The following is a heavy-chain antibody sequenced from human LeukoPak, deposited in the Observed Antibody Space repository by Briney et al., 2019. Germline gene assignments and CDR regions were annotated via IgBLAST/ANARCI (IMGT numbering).Heavy chain of an antibody. D-gene: IGHD2-15*01. J-gene: IGHJ4*02. CDR3: AGEYCSGGSCRQGFDY. CDR2: INPNSGDT. CDR1: GYTFNDYY. V-gene: IGHV1-2*02. Sequence: GASVKLSCKASGYTFNDYYMHWVRQAPGQGLEWMGWINPNSGDTNHAQNFQGRVTLTRDTSISTAYMELSSLRSDDSAVYYCAGEYCSGGSCRQGFDYWGQGTLVTVSS.